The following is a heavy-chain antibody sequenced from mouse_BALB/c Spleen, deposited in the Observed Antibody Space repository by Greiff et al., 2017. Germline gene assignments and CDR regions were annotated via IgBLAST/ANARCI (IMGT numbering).Heavy chain of an antibody. CDR1: GFTFSSYA. V-gene: IGHV5-9-4*01. D-gene: IGHD2-3*01. J-gene: IGHJ3*01. CDR2: ISSGGSYT. CDR3: ARDYDGYPFAY. Sequence: EVQLVESGGGLVKPGGSLKLSCAASGFTFSSYAMSWVRQSPEKRLEWVAEISSGGSYTYYPDTVTGRFTIARDNAKNTLYLEMSSLRSEDTAMYYCARDYDGYPFAYWGQGTLVTVSA.